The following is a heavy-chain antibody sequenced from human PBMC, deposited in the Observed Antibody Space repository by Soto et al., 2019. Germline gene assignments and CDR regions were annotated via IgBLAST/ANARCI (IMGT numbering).Heavy chain of an antibody. V-gene: IGHV4-59*01. CDR2: IYYSGST. Sequence: SETLSLTCTVSGGSISSYYWSLIRQPPGKGLERIGYIYYSGSTNYNPSLKSRVTISVDTSKNQFSLKLSSVTAADTAVYYCARGSGSGWYRAYYFDYWGQGTLVTVSS. CDR1: GGSISSYY. J-gene: IGHJ4*02. CDR3: ARGSGSGWYRAYYFDY. D-gene: IGHD6-19*01.